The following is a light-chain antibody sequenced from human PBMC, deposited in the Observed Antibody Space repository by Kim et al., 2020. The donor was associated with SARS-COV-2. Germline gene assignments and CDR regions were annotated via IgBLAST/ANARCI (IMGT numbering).Light chain of an antibody. CDR1: QQISGS. V-gene: IGKV3-15*01. J-gene: IGKJ3*01. CDR2: GAS. CDR3: QQYSNGLS. Sequence: SVCPRQEAPPSGGASQQISGSLAWYQQKPGQSPRLLIFGASTRATDVPPRFSGSVSGTEFTLTITSLQPDDFAVYYCQQYSNGLSFGPGTKVDIK.